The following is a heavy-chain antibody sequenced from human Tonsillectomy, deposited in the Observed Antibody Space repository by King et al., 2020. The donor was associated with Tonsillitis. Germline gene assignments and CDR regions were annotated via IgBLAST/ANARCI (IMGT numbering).Heavy chain of an antibody. D-gene: IGHD3-3*01. CDR3: AREAEDFWSGYYIAY. CDR1: GYTFIGYY. V-gene: IGHV1-2*02. J-gene: IGHJ4*02. CDR2: INPNSGGT. Sequence: VQLVESGAEVKKPGASVKVSCKASGYTFIGYYLHWVRQAPGQGLEWMGWINPNSGGTNYAQKFQGSVTLTRDTSISTAYMELTRLRSDDTAVYYCAREAEDFWSGYYIAYWGQGTLITVSS.